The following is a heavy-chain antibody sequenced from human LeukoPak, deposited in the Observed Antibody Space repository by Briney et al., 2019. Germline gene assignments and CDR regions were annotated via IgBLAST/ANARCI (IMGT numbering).Heavy chain of an antibody. CDR1: GGTFSSYA. D-gene: IGHD3-22*01. Sequence: SVKVSCKASGGTFSSYAISWVRQAPGQGLEWMGGIIPIFGTANYAQKFQGRVTITTDESTSTAYMELSSLRSEDTAVYYCATSYYYDSSGYYYEREGLDYWGQGTLVTVSS. CDR3: ATSYYYDSSGYYYEREGLDY. J-gene: IGHJ4*02. V-gene: IGHV1-69*05. CDR2: IIPIFGTA.